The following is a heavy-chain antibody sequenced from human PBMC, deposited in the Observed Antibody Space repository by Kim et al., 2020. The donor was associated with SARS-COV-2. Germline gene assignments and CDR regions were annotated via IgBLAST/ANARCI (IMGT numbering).Heavy chain of an antibody. V-gene: IGHV3-9*01. D-gene: IGHD6-13*01. Sequence: AESVKGRITITRDNTKNSLYLQMNSLRAEESAFYYCAKDSRIAAAGLFDYWGQGTLVTVSS. J-gene: IGHJ4*02. CDR3: AKDSRIAAAGLFDY.